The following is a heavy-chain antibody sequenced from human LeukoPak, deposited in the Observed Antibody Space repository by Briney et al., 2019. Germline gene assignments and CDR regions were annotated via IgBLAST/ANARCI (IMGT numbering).Heavy chain of an antibody. V-gene: IGHV4-34*01. Sequence: SWTLSLTCGGSGGAFSAYYWSWIRQPPRKGLEWIGEIYHDGDVKYNPSIKSRVTMSIDTSKNKFTIKLRSVTAADTAVYYCAQVPAYACNSHWFDPWGQGTLVTVSS. D-gene: IGHD2-2*01. CDR3: AQVPAYACNSHWFDP. J-gene: IGHJ5*02. CDR1: GGAFSAYY. CDR2: IYHDGDV.